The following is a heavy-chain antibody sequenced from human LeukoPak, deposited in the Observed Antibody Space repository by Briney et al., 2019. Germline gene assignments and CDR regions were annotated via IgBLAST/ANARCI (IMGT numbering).Heavy chain of an antibody. Sequence: GGSLRLSCTASGFTFSSYAMNWVRQAPGKGLEWVSGIGAGGTFTYYADSVKGRFTIFRDNSKNTLHLQMNSLRAEDTAVYYCARPLVGDALDYWGQGTLVTVSS. V-gene: IGHV3-23*01. D-gene: IGHD1-26*01. CDR3: ARPLVGDALDY. J-gene: IGHJ4*02. CDR1: GFTFSSYA. CDR2: IGAGGTFT.